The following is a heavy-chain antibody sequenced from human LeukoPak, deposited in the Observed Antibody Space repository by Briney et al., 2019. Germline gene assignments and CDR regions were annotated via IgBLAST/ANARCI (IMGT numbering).Heavy chain of an antibody. V-gene: IGHV4-39*01. CDR3: ARGRRGWPPGAPDY. D-gene: IGHD6-19*01. Sequence: SETLSLTCTVSGGSITRNTYHWGWVRQPPGKGLEWIASIYYSGSTYYNQSLRGRVALSIDSSKSQFSLKLTSVTAADTAVYYCARGRRGWPPGAPDYWGQGTLVTVSS. CDR1: GGSITRNTYH. J-gene: IGHJ4*02. CDR2: IYYSGST.